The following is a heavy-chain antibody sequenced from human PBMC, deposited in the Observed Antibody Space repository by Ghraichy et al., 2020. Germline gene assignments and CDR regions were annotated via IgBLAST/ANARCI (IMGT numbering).Heavy chain of an antibody. Sequence: ASVKVSCKASGYTFTGYYMHWVRQAPGQGLEWMGWINPNIGGTNYAQKFQGRVTMTRDTSISTAYMELSRLRSDDTAVYYCARDQRFTTKYYYDSSGSYDWGQGTLVTVSS. CDR2: INPNIGGT. CDR3: ARDQRFTTKYYYDSSGSYD. J-gene: IGHJ4*02. V-gene: IGHV1-2*02. CDR1: GYTFTGYY. D-gene: IGHD3-22*01.